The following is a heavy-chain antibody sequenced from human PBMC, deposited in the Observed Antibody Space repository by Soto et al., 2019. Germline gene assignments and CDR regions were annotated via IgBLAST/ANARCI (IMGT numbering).Heavy chain of an antibody. CDR1: GYSFTTYA. CDR2: IDVGNGNT. CDR3: ARNVVATIQLDY. V-gene: IGHV1-3*01. D-gene: IGHD5-12*01. Sequence: QVQLVQSGAEVKKPGASVKVSCKASGYSFTTYAVHWVRQAPGQRLEWMGWIDVGNGNTKYSQKFQGRVTMTRDTSANTAYRELRSLTSEDAAVYYCARNVVATIQLDYWGQGTLVTVSS. J-gene: IGHJ4*02.